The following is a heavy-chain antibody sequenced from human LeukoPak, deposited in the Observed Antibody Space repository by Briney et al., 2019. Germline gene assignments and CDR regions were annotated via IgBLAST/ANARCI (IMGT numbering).Heavy chain of an antibody. CDR1: GYTFTSYG. CDR2: ISTYSGNT. CDR3: ARRNVVSSYHGMDV. Sequence: ASVKVSCKASGYTFTSYGISWVRQAPGQGLEWMGWISTYSGNTDYAQKLQGRVTMTTDTSTSTAYMELRSLRSDDTAVYYCARRNVVSSYHGMDVWGKGTTVAVSS. V-gene: IGHV1-18*04. D-gene: IGHD2/OR15-2a*01. J-gene: IGHJ6*04.